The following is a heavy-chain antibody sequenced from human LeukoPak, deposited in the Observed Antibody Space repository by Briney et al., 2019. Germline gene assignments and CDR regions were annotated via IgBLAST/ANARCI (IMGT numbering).Heavy chain of an antibody. CDR2: ISGGSSDT. CDR3: ARQCSIVKCS. J-gene: IGHJ5*02. V-gene: IGHV3-11*03. Sequence: GESLRLSCAASGFIFSDHYMTWSRQAPGKGLEWVSYISGGSSDTNYADSVKGRFTISRDNAKNSLYLQMNNLRAEDTAVYYCARQCSIVKCSWGQGTLVTVSS. CDR1: GFIFSDHY. D-gene: IGHD2-2*01.